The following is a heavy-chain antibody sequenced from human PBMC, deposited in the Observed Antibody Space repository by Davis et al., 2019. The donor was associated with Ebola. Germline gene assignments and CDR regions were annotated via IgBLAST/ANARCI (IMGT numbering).Heavy chain of an antibody. J-gene: IGHJ6*02. CDR2: ISSSGSTI. CDR3: ARDPPVDFWGGYLYGMDV. CDR1: GFTFSSYE. Sequence: GESLKISCAASGFTFSSYEMNWVRQAPGKGLEWVSYISSSGSTIYYADSVKGRFTISRDNAKNSLYLQMNSLRAEDTAVYYCARDPPVDFWGGYLYGMDVWGQGTTVTVSS. V-gene: IGHV3-48*03. D-gene: IGHD3-3*01.